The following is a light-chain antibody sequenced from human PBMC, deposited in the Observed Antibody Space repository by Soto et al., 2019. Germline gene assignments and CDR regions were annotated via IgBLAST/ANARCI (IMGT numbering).Light chain of an antibody. CDR3: TSYTSSTTLDV. J-gene: IGLJ1*01. CDR1: SSDVGSYNY. V-gene: IGLV2-14*01. CDR2: EVS. Sequence: QSALTQPASVSGSPGQSITISCTGTSSDVGSYNYVSWYQQHPGKAPKLIIYEVSNRPTGVSNRFSGSKSGHTASLTISGLQSDDEADYFCTSYTSSTTLDVFGTGTKVTVL.